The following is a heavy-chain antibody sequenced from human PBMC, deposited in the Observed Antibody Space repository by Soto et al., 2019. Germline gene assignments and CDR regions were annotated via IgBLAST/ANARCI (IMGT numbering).Heavy chain of an antibody. V-gene: IGHV1-69*19. CDR1: GGTFNTYA. J-gene: IGHJ4*02. CDR3: AREVQVHTPAFVY. CDR2: ISPMFGAA. D-gene: IGHD3-10*01. Sequence: QVQLVQAGAEMKKPGSSVKVSCQSSGGTFNTYAMNWVRQAPGQGPEWMGDISPMFGAANYAPKVQGRVTITADESTGTSYMQLSSLPSEATALYFCAREVQVHTPAFVYWGQGTLVTVSS.